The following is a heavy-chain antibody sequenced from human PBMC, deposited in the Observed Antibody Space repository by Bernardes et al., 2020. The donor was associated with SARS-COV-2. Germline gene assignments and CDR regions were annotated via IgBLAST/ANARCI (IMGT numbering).Heavy chain of an antibody. V-gene: IGHV1-24*01. CDR3: ATAPVVHCSSTSCPRSYYYYYGMDV. D-gene: IGHD2-2*01. Sequence: ASVKVSCMVSGYTLTELSMHWVRQAPGKGLEWMGGFDPEDGETIYAQKFQGRVTMTEDTSTDTAYMELSSLRSEDTAVYYCATAPVVHCSSTSCPRSYYYYYGMDVWGQGTTVTVSS. CDR2: FDPEDGET. J-gene: IGHJ6*02. CDR1: GYTLTELS.